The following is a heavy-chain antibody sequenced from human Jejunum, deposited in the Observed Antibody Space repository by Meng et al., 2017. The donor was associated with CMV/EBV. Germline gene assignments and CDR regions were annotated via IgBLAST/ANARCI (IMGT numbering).Heavy chain of an antibody. CDR3: VRGGDSHIWYYYLDF. D-gene: IGHD6-13*01. J-gene: IGHJ4*02. CDR2: VIPGSGKA. Sequence: SGVIFSSYYFNWVRQAPGQGLEWMGGVIPGSGKANYAQRFQGRVSIITDESTSTSYMELNSLRSEDTAVYYCVRGGDSHIWYYYLDFWGQGTLVTVSS. CDR1: GVIFSSYY. V-gene: IGHV1-69*05.